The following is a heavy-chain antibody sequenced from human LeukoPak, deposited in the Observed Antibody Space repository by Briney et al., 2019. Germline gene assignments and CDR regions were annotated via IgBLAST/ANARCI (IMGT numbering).Heavy chain of an antibody. Sequence: GGSLRLSCAASGFTFSSYGMHWVRQAPGKGLEWVAFIRYDGSNKYYADSVKGRFTISRDNSKNTLYLQMNSLRAEDTAVYYCAKEVAARNYYYYYYMGVWGKGTTVTVSS. D-gene: IGHD6-6*01. CDR1: GFTFSSYG. J-gene: IGHJ6*03. CDR2: IRYDGSNK. CDR3: AKEVAARNYYYYYYMGV. V-gene: IGHV3-30*02.